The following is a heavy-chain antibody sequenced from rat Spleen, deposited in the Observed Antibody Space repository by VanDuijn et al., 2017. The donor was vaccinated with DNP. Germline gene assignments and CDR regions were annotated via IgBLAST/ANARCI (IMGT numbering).Heavy chain of an antibody. CDR1: GFNFNDYW. Sequence: EVRLVESGGGLVQPGRSLKLSCVASGFNFNDYWMGWVRQAPGKGLEWIGEINQDSTTINYTPSLKDKFTMSRDNAQNTLYLQMNSLRSEDTATYYCARGGLHYFDYWGQGVMVTVSS. CDR3: ARGGLHYFDY. D-gene: IGHD4-1*01. CDR2: INQDSTTI. J-gene: IGHJ2*01. V-gene: IGHV4-2*01.